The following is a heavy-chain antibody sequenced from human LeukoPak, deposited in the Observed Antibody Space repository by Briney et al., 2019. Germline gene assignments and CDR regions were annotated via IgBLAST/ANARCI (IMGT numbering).Heavy chain of an antibody. CDR2: IKQDGSEK. J-gene: IGHJ5*02. D-gene: IGHD3-3*01. CDR3: ARDGGDFWSGYLNWFDP. V-gene: IGHV3-7*01. Sequence: AGGSLRLSCAASGFTFSSYWMSWVRQAPGKGLEWVANIKQDGSEKYYVDSVKGRFTISRDNAKNSLYLQMNSLRAEDTAVYYCARDGGDFWSGYLNWFDPWGQGTLVTVSS. CDR1: GFTFSSYW.